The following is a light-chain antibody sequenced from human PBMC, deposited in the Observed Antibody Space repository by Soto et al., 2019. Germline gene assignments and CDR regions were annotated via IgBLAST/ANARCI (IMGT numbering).Light chain of an antibody. Sequence: QAVVTQPPSVSGTPGQRVTISCSGSSSNIGSNYVYWYQQLPGTAPKLLIYRNDQRPSGVPDRFSGSKSGTSASLAISGLRSEDEADYFCAACDDSLSDPWVFGGGTKVTVL. CDR1: SSNIGSNY. V-gene: IGLV1-47*01. CDR2: RND. CDR3: AACDDSLSDPWV. J-gene: IGLJ3*02.